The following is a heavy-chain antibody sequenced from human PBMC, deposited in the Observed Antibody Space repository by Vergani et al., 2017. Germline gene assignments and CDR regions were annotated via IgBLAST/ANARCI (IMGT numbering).Heavy chain of an antibody. CDR1: GGSISSGDHC. CDR3: ARVDTQVPATSHFYYMDV. V-gene: IGHV4-31*11. J-gene: IGHJ6*03. CDR2: IFYSGTT. Sequence: QVQLQESGPGVVKPSQTLSLTCAVSGGSISSGDHCWTCIRQRPGKGLEWIGYIFYSGTTYDNPSLRSRLTISVDTCQNQFSLKLRSVTAADTAVYYCARVDTQVPATSHFYYMDVWGKGTTVVVSS. D-gene: IGHD6-25*01.